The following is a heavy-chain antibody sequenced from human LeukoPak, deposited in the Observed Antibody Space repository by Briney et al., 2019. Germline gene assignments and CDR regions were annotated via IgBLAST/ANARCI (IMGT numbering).Heavy chain of an antibody. CDR2: ISGDGNT. V-gene: IGHV3-43*02. CDR3: AKAPGYYYSYYIDV. J-gene: IGHJ6*03. CDR1: GFTFDDYA. Sequence: GGSLRPSCAASGFTFDDYAMHWVRQAPGKGLEWVSLISGDGNTYYADSVKGRFTISRDNSKNSLYLQMNSLRTEDTALYYCAKAPGYYYSYYIDVWGKGTTVTVSS.